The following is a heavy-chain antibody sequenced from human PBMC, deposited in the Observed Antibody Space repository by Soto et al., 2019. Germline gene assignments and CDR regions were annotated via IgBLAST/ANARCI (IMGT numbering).Heavy chain of an antibody. Sequence: QVQLVQSGAEVKKPGASVKVSCKASGYTFTNYYIHWVRQAPGQGLEWMGIINPSGGSTNYAQKFQGRITMTRDTSTTTVYMELSSLRSEDTAVYYCARDRDVVAATFDYRGQGTLVTVSS. CDR3: ARDRDVVAATFDY. D-gene: IGHD2-15*01. V-gene: IGHV1-46*01. CDR1: GYTFTNYY. J-gene: IGHJ4*02. CDR2: INPSGGST.